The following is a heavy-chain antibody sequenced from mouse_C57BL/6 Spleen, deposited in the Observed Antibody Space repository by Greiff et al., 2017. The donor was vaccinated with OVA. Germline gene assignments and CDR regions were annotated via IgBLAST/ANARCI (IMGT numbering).Heavy chain of an antibody. CDR2: IYPGDGAT. V-gene: IGHV1-82*01. D-gene: IGHD2-1*01. CDR3: ARFGNYVFDY. CDR1: GYAFSSSC. Sequence: QVQLKQSGPELVKPGASVKISCKASGYAFSSSCMNWVKQRHGKGLEWIGRIYPGDGATNYNGKFKGTATLTADKSSSTAYMHLSSLTSEDSAVYFCARFGNYVFDYWGQGTTLTVSS. J-gene: IGHJ2*01.